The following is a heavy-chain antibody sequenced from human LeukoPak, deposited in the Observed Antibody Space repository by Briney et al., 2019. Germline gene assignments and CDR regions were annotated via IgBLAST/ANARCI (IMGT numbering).Heavy chain of an antibody. Sequence: GGSLRLSCAASGFTFSSYGMHWVRRVPGKGLEWVAFIRYDGSNKYYADSVKGRFTISRDNSKNTLYLQMNSLRAEDTAVYYCASRRDGYSYYFDYWGQGTLVTVSS. J-gene: IGHJ4*02. D-gene: IGHD5-24*01. CDR2: IRYDGSNK. CDR1: GFTFSSYG. V-gene: IGHV3-30*02. CDR3: ASRRDGYSYYFDY.